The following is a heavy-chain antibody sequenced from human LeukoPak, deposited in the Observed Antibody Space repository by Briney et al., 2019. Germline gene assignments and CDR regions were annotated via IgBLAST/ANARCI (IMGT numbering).Heavy chain of an antibody. CDR3: AREIGYYFDSDDSRLRGRLDV. Sequence: ASVKVSCKASGYTFTGYYMHWVRQAPGQGLEWMGWINPNSGGTNYAQKFQGRVTTTRDTSISTAYMELSRLRSDDTALYYCAREIGYYFDSDDSRLRGRLDVWGKGTSVTVSS. J-gene: IGHJ6*04. V-gene: IGHV1-2*02. D-gene: IGHD3-22*01. CDR2: INPNSGGT. CDR1: GYTFTGYY.